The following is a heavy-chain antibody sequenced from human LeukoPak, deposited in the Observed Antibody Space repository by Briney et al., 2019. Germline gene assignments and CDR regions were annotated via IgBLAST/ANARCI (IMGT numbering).Heavy chain of an antibody. CDR3: ARREYDYVWGSYWFDP. J-gene: IGHJ5*02. V-gene: IGHV3-48*03. Sequence: GGSLRLSCAASGFTFSSYEMNWVRQAPGKGLEWVSYISSDSITIYYADSLKGRFTISRDNAKNSLYLQMNSLRAEDTAVYYCARREYDYVWGSYWFDPWGQGTLVTVSS. CDR1: GFTFSSYE. CDR2: ISSDSITI. D-gene: IGHD3-16*01.